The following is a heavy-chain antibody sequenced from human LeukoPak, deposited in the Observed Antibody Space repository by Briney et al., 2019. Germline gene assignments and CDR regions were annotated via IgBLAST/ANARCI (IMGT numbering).Heavy chain of an antibody. CDR1: GFTFSSYG. V-gene: IGHV3-23*01. CDR3: AKDNGNYRNFDN. CDR2: ISGSGGST. D-gene: IGHD1-7*01. Sequence: GGSLRLSCAASGFTFSSYGMSWVRQAPGKGLEWVSAISGSGGSTYYADSVEGRFTISRDNSKNTLYLQMKSLRAEDTAVYYCAKDNGNYRNFDNWGQGTLVSVSA. J-gene: IGHJ4*02.